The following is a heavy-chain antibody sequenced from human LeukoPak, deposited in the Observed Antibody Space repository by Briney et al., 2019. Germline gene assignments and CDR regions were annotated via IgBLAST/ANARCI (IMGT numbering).Heavy chain of an antibody. D-gene: IGHD5-18*01. Sequence: PSETLSLTCTVSGGSISSSSYYWGWIRQPPGKGLEWIGSIYYSGSTYYNPSLKSRVTISVDTSKNQFSLKLSSVTAADTAVYYCARTTDTAMVWPGYYFDYWGQGTLVTVSS. CDR2: IYYSGST. V-gene: IGHV4-39*07. J-gene: IGHJ4*02. CDR3: ARTTDTAMVWPGYYFDY. CDR1: GGSISSSSYY.